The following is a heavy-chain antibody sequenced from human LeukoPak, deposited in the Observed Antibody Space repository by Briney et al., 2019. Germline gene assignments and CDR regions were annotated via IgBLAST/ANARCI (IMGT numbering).Heavy chain of an antibody. CDR2: IYSGGGT. J-gene: IGHJ4*02. CDR1: GFTVSTND. CDR3: ARVLVLEWFIGY. V-gene: IGHV3-53*01. Sequence: GGSLRLSCAASGFTVSTNDVSWVRQAPGKGLEWVSLIYSGGGTYYADSVEGRFTISRDNSKNTLFLQMSSLRAEDTAVYYCARVLVLEWFIGYWGQGTLVTVSS. D-gene: IGHD3-3*01.